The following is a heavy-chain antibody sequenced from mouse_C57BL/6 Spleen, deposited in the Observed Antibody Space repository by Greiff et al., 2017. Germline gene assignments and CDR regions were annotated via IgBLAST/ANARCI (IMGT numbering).Heavy chain of an antibody. CDR1: GFTFSDYG. Sequence: EVKLVESGGGLVKPGGSLKLSCAASGFTFSDYGMHWVRQAPEKGLEWVAYISSGSSTIYYADTVKGRFTISRDNAKNTLFLQMTSLRSEDTAMYYCARGPYDSFYAMDYWGQGTSVTVSS. V-gene: IGHV5-17*01. J-gene: IGHJ4*01. CDR2: ISSGSSTI. D-gene: IGHD2-4*01. CDR3: ARGPYDSFYAMDY.